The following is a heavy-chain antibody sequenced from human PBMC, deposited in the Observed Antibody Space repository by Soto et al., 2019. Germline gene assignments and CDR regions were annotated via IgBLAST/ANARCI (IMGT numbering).Heavy chain of an antibody. Sequence: GGSLRLSCAASGFTLSSYAMSWVRQAPGKGLEWVSTFSGTVGYTYYADSVRGRFTISRDDSKNTLFLHMNSLRAADTAVYYCARGQTAIITYGPFAPWGQGTPVTFSS. CDR1: GFTLSSYA. CDR2: FSGTVGYT. V-gene: IGHV3-23*01. CDR3: ARGQTAIITYGPFAP. J-gene: IGHJ5*02. D-gene: IGHD5-18*01.